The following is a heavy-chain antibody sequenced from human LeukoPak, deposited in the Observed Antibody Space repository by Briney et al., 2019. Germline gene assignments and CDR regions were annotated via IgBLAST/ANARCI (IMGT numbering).Heavy chain of an antibody. CDR3: ARALFLVRGVPNWFDP. D-gene: IGHD3-10*01. CDR1: GHTFSNYY. V-gene: IGHV1-46*01. CDR2: INPSGGST. Sequence: ASVKVSCKASGHTFSNYYMHWVRQAPGQGLEWMGIINPSGGSTSYAQKFQGRVTMTRDTSTSTVYMELSSLRSEDTAVYYCARALFLVRGVPNWFDPWGQGTLVTVSS. J-gene: IGHJ5*02.